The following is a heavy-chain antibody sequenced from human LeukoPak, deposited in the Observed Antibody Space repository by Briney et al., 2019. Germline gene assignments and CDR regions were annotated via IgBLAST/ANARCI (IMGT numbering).Heavy chain of an antibody. CDR2: ISGSGGST. Sequence: GGSLRLSCAASGLTFSSYAMSWVRQAPGKGLEWVSAISGSGGSTYYADSVKGRFTISRDNSKNTLYLQMNSLRAEDTAVYYCAKDPRYSSSSLYFDYWGQGTLVTVSS. D-gene: IGHD6-6*01. V-gene: IGHV3-23*01. J-gene: IGHJ4*02. CDR1: GLTFSSYA. CDR3: AKDPRYSSSSLYFDY.